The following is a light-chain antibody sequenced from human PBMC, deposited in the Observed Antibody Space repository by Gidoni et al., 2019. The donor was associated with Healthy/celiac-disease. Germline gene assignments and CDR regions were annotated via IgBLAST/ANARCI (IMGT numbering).Light chain of an antibody. CDR1: QSVSSSY. CDR2: GAS. Sequence: EIGLTQSPGTLALSPGERATRSCRASQSVSSSYLAWYQQKPGQAPRLLIYGASSRATGIPDRFSGSGSGTDFTLTISRLEPEDFAVYYCQQYGSSPLTFGPGTKVEIK. J-gene: IGKJ3*01. V-gene: IGKV3-20*01. CDR3: QQYGSSPLT.